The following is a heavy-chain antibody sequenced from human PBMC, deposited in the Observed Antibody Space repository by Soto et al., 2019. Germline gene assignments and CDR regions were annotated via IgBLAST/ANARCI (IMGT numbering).Heavy chain of an antibody. CDR1: GGTFSSYA. Sequence: QVQLVQSGAEVKKPGSSVKVSCKASGGTFSSYAISWVRQAPGQGLEWMGGIIPIFGTANYAQKFQGRVTITADESTSTAYMELSSLRSEDTAVYYCARVKGYCSGGSCYSAWFDPWGQGILVTVSS. V-gene: IGHV1-69*01. CDR3: ARVKGYCSGGSCYSAWFDP. D-gene: IGHD2-15*01. J-gene: IGHJ5*02. CDR2: IIPIFGTA.